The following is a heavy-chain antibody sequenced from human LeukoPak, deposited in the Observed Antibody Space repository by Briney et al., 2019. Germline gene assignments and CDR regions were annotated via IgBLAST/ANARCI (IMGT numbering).Heavy chain of an antibody. V-gene: IGHV2-70*11. CDR3: ARITAARLYAFDI. Sequence: SGPTLVNPTQTLTLTCTFSGFSLSASGMCVSWIPQPPGKALEWLARIDWDDDKYYSTSLKTRLTISKDTSKNQVVLTMTNMDPVDTATYYCARITAARLYAFDIWGQGTMVTVSS. CDR2: IDWDDDK. D-gene: IGHD6-6*01. CDR1: GFSLSASGMC. J-gene: IGHJ3*02.